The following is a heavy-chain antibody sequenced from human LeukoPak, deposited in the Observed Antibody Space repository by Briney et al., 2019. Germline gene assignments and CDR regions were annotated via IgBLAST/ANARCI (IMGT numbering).Heavy chain of an antibody. CDR2: ISYDGSNK. J-gene: IGHJ6*02. Sequence: GGSLRLSCAASGFTFSSYAMHWVRQAPGKGLEWVAVISYDGSNKYYADSVKGRFTISRDNSKNTLYLQMNSLRAEDTAVYYCARRPYYYYGGRLGPRDHGHRLL. V-gene: IGHV3-30-3*01. CDR3: ARRPYYYYGGR. CDR1: GFTFSSYA.